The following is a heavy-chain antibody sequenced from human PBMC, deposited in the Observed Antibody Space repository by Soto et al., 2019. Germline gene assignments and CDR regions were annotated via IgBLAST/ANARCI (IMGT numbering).Heavy chain of an antibody. CDR1: GYTFSNFA. CDR3: ARAVARGVKTIYYYYGMDV. V-gene: IGHV1-3*01. CDR2: INPGNGNT. Sequence: ASVKVSCKASGYTFSNFAMHWVRQAPGQRLEWMGWINPGNGNTKYSQTFQGRVTITRDTSASTAYMELSSLRSEDSAVYYCARAVARGVKTIYYYYGMDVWGQGTTVTVSS. J-gene: IGHJ6*02. D-gene: IGHD3-10*01.